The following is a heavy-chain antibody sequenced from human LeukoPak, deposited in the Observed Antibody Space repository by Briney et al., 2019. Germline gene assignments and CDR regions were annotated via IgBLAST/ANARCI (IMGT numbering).Heavy chain of an antibody. CDR2: IYYSGST. CDR1: GGSISGGSYY. CDR3: ARVGYSSSWYYFDY. D-gene: IGHD6-13*01. J-gene: IGHJ4*02. Sequence: SETLSLTCTVSGGSISGGSYYWSWIRQPAGKGLEWIGYIYYSGSTNYNPSLKSRVTISVDTSKNQFSLKLSSVTAADTAVYYCARVGYSSSWYYFDYWGQGTLVTVSS. V-gene: IGHV4-61*10.